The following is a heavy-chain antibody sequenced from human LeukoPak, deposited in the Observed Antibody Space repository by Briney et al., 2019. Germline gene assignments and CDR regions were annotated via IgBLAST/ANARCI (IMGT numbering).Heavy chain of an antibody. CDR1: GGSFSGYY. D-gene: IGHD2-15*01. CDR2: INQSGST. V-gene: IGHV4-34*01. Sequence: SETLSLTCAVYGGSFSGYYWSWIRQPPGKGLEWIGEINQSGSTNYNPSLKSRVTISVDTSKNQFSLKLSSVTAADTAVYYCAREKYCSGGSCYNYFDYWGQGTLVTVSS. CDR3: AREKYCSGGSCYNYFDY. J-gene: IGHJ4*02.